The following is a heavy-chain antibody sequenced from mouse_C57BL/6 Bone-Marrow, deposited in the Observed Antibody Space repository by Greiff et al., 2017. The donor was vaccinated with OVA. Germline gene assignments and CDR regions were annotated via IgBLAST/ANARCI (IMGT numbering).Heavy chain of an antibody. CDR1: GYTFTSYW. J-gene: IGHJ1*03. CDR2: IHPNSGST. CDR3: ARRYDYDEDWYFDV. Sequence: QVQLQQPGAELVKPGASVKLSCKASGYTFTSYWMHWVKQRPGQGLEWIGMIHPNSGSTNYNEKFKSKATLTVDKSSRTAYMQLSILTSEDSAVYYCARRYDYDEDWYFDVWGTGTTVTVSS. V-gene: IGHV1-64*01. D-gene: IGHD2-4*01.